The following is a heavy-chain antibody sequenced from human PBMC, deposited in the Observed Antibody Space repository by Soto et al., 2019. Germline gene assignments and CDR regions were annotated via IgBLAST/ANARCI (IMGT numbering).Heavy chain of an antibody. CDR3: ARGRFLEWLLSYFDY. V-gene: IGHV1-18*01. CDR2: ISAYNGNT. Sequence: ASVKVSCKASGYTFTSYGISWVRQAPGQGLEWMGWISAYNGNTNYAQKLQGRVTMTTDTSTSTAYMELRSLGSDDTAVYYCARGRFLEWLLSYFDYWGQGTLVTVSS. CDR1: GYTFTSYG. J-gene: IGHJ4*02. D-gene: IGHD3-3*01.